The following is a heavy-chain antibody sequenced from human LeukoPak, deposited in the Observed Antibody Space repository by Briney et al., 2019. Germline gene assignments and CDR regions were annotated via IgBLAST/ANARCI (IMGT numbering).Heavy chain of an antibody. J-gene: IGHJ4*02. V-gene: IGHV4-39*01. CDR1: GGSISSSSYY. CDR3: ARHNLRGVAAAGTIDY. D-gene: IGHD6-13*01. Sequence: SETLSLTRTLSGGSISSSSYYWGWIRQPPGKGLEWIGSIYYSGSTYYNPSLKSRVTISVDTSKNQFSLKLSSVTAADTAVYYCARHNLRGVAAAGTIDYWGQGTLVTVSS. CDR2: IYYSGST.